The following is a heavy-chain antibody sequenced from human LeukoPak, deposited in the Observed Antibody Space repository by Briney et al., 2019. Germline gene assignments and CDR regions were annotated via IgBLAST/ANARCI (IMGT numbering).Heavy chain of an antibody. CDR3: ARESGLNCSSTSCYVDY. V-gene: IGHV4-34*01. J-gene: IGHJ4*02. CDR1: GGSFSGYY. CDR2: INHSGST. D-gene: IGHD2-2*01. Sequence: KPSETLSLTCAVYGGSFSGYYWSWIRQPPGKGLEWIGEINHSGSTNYNPSLKSRVTISVDTSENQFSLKLSSVTAADTAVYYCARESGLNCSSTSCYVDYWGQGTLVTVSS.